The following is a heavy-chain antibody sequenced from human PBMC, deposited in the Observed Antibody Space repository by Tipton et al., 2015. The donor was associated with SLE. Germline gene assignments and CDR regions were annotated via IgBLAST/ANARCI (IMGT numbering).Heavy chain of an antibody. CDR3: ASSSGSMVTTWYFDL. J-gene: IGHJ2*01. Sequence: GLVKPSETLSLTCGVYGGSFSGYSWSWIRQTPGKGLEWLGEIDHGGSTNYNLSLKTRVTISVDTSKNQFSLKLSSVTAADTAVYYCASSSGSMVTTWYFDLWGRGTLVTVAS. CDR2: IDHGGST. CDR1: GGSFSGYS. D-gene: IGHD4-17*01. V-gene: IGHV4-34*01.